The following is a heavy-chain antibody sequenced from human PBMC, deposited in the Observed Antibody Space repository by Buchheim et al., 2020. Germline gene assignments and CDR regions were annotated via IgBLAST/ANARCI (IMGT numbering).Heavy chain of an antibody. CDR1: GFTFSRNG. J-gene: IGHJ6*02. D-gene: IGHD5-18*01. CDR2: ISYDGSNK. CDR3: AKDRHVDTALFSSYYYYNGMDV. Sequence: QVQLVESGGGVVQPGRSLRLSCAASGFTFSRNGMHWVRQPPGKGLEWVAVISYDGSNKYYADSVKGRFTISRDNSKNTLYLQMNSLRAEDTAVYSCAKDRHVDTALFSSYYYYNGMDVWGQGTT. V-gene: IGHV3-30*18.